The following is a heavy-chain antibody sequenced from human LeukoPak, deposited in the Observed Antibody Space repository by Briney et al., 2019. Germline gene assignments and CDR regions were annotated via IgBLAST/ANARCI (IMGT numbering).Heavy chain of an antibody. CDR3: ARVGGYSYGPSGHAGVSGGGNWFDP. J-gene: IGHJ5*02. D-gene: IGHD5-18*01. CDR2: INLNSGGT. CDR1: GYTFTGYI. Sequence: ASVKVSCKASGYTFTGYIMHWVRQAPGQGLEWMGRINLNSGGTNCAQNFQGRVTMTRDTSISTAYMELSRLRSDDTAVYYCARVGGYSYGPSGHAGVSGGGNWFDPWGQGTLVTVSS. V-gene: IGHV1-2*06.